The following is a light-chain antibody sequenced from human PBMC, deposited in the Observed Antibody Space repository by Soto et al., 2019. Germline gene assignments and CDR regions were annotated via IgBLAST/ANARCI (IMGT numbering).Light chain of an antibody. Sequence: QSVLTQPASVSGSPGQSITISCTGTSNDIGSYNYVSWYQQHPGKAPKLMIYDVNNRPSGVSNRFSGSKSGNTASLTISGLQAEDEADYYCSSYTGSSTPYVFGAGTKLTVL. CDR2: DVN. CDR3: SSYTGSSTPYV. V-gene: IGLV2-14*01. J-gene: IGLJ1*01. CDR1: SNDIGSYNY.